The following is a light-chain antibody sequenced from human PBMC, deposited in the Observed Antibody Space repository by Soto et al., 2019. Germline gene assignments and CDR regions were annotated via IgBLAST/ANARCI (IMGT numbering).Light chain of an antibody. J-gene: IGLJ2*01. Sequence: QTVVIQEPSFSVSPGGTVTLTYGLSSGSVSASYYPSWYQQTPGQAPRTLIYSTNTRSSGVPDRFSGSILGNKAALTITGAQADDESDYYCALYMGNGIVIFGGGTKLTVL. V-gene: IGLV8-61*01. CDR2: STN. CDR1: SGSVSASYY. CDR3: ALYMGNGIVI.